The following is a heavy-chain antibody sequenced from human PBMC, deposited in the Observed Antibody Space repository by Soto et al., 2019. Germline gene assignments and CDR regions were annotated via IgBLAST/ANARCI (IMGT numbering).Heavy chain of an antibody. D-gene: IGHD3-10*01. CDR2: IYYSGST. CDR3: ARVLGSGSYLPGYSFFYYMDV. V-gene: IGHV4-59*01. Sequence: SETLSLTCTVSGGSISSYYWSWIRQPPGKGLEWIGYIYYSGSTNYNPSLKSRVTISVDTSKNQFSLKLSSVTAADTAVYYCARVLGSGSYLPGYSFFYYMDVWGKGTTVTVSS. CDR1: GGSISSYY. J-gene: IGHJ6*03.